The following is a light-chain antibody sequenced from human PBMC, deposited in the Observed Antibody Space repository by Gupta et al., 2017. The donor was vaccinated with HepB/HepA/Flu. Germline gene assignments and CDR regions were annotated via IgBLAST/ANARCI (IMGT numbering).Light chain of an antibody. V-gene: IGLV1-44*01. J-gene: IGLJ2*01. Sequence: QSVLPQPPSASGTPGQRVTISCSGSSPNIGSNTVNWYQQLPGTAPKLLIYSNNQRPSGVPDRFSGSKSGTSASLAISGLQAEDEADYYCAAWDDSLNGVVFGGGTKLTVL. CDR2: SNN. CDR3: AAWDDSLNGVV. CDR1: SPNIGSNT.